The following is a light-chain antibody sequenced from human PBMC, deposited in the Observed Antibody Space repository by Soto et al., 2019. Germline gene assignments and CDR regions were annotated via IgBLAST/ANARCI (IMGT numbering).Light chain of an antibody. CDR3: QQYFSYPYT. Sequence: AIRMTQSPASFSASTGDRVTITCRASQDISSYLAWYQQKVGKPPKLLIYAAATLQRGAPSRFSGSGSGTDFTLTISRLQSEDFATYYCQQYFSYPYTFGQGTKLEI. CDR2: AAA. J-gene: IGKJ2*01. CDR1: QDISSY. V-gene: IGKV1-8*01.